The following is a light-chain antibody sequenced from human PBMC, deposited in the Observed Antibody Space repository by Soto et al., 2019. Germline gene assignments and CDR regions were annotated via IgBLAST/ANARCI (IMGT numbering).Light chain of an antibody. CDR1: QTISNW. CDR2: DAS. CDR3: QHYHSYPWT. Sequence: DIQMTQSPSTLSGSVVDRVTITFRASQTISNWLAWYQQKPGKAPNLLIYDASSLESGVPSRFSGSGSGTEFTLTITSLQPDDFATYYCQHYHSYPWTFGRGTKVDIK. J-gene: IGKJ1*01. V-gene: IGKV1-5*01.